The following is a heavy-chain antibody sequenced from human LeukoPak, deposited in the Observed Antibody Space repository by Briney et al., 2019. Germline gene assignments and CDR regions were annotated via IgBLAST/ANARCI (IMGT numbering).Heavy chain of an antibody. Sequence: GGSLRLSCAASGFIFSDYYMGWVRQAPGKGLEWVSYISNKGSSSTTYYADSVKGRFTISRDNSKNTLYLQMNSLRAEDTAVYYCARDCIVVVPAASLTTKYNWFDPWGQGTLVTVSS. CDR3: ARDCIVVVPAASLTTKYNWFDP. J-gene: IGHJ5*02. CDR2: ISNKGSSSTT. CDR1: GFIFSDYY. D-gene: IGHD2-2*01. V-gene: IGHV3-11*04.